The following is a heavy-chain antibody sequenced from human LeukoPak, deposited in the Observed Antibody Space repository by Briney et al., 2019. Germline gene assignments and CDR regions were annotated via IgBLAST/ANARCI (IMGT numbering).Heavy chain of an antibody. Sequence: SETLSLTCTVSGYSISSGYYWGWIRQPPGKGLEWIGSIYHSGSTYYNPSLKSRVTISVDTSKNQFSLKLSSVTAAGTAVYYCSVNHYGWGSYSRGGFDYWGKGTLVTVSS. CDR3: SVNHYGWGSYSRGGFDY. J-gene: IGHJ4*02. CDR2: IYHSGST. V-gene: IGHV4-38-2*02. CDR1: GYSISSGYY. D-gene: IGHD3-10*01.